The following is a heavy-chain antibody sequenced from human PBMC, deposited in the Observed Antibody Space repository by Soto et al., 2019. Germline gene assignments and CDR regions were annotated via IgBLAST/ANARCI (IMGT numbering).Heavy chain of an antibody. CDR3: ARGPFMITFGGVIVTDYYFAY. Sequence: QVQLQESGPGLVKPSQTLSLTFTVSGGSISSGGYYWSWIRQHPGKGLEWIGYIYYSGSTYYNPSLKSRVTRSVDTSKNQFPLKLSSVTAADTAVYYCARGPFMITFGGVIVTDYYFAYWGQGTLVTVSS. CDR1: GGSISSGGYY. V-gene: IGHV4-31*03. CDR2: IYYSGST. D-gene: IGHD3-16*02. J-gene: IGHJ4*02.